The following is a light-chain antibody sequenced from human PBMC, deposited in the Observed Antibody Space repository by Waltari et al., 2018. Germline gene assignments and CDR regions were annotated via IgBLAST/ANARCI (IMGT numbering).Light chain of an antibody. CDR1: VSNIGSNA. CDR2: FDD. V-gene: IGLV1-36*01. J-gene: IGLJ3*02. Sequence: QSVLTQPPSVSEAPRQLVPTPRSGSVSNIGSNAVNWYPQPPGKAPQLLIYFDDLLPSGVSDRFSGSKSGTSASLAISGLQSEDEADYYCAAWDDSLNGWVFGGGTKLTVL. CDR3: AAWDDSLNGWV.